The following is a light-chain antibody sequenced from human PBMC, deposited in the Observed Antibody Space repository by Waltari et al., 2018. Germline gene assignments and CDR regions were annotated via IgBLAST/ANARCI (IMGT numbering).Light chain of an antibody. CDR3: QKYDRLPAT. Sequence: EIVLTQSPGTLSLSLGERGTLSCRASQRVSRFLAWYQQKPGQAPRLLIYGASTRATGIPDRFSGSGSGTDFSLTISRLEPEDFAVYYCQKYDRLPATFGQGTKVEIK. CDR1: QRVSRF. V-gene: IGKV3-20*01. J-gene: IGKJ1*01. CDR2: GAS.